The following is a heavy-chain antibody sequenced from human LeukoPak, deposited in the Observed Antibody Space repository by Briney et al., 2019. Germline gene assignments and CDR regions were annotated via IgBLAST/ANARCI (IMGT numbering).Heavy chain of an antibody. CDR3: ARDPYIDSSGYDAFDI. Sequence: SETLSLTCTVSGGSISSYYWSWIRQPAGKGLEWIGRIYTSGSTNYNPSLKSRVTMSVDTSKNQFSLKLSSVTAADTAVYYCARDPYIDSSGYDAFDIWGQGTMVTVSS. CDR2: IYTSGST. V-gene: IGHV4-4*07. D-gene: IGHD3-22*01. J-gene: IGHJ3*02. CDR1: GGSISSYY.